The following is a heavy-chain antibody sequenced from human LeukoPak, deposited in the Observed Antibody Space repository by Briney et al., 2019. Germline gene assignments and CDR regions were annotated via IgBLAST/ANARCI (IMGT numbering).Heavy chain of an antibody. CDR3: AKDRPRDYSSRQGFSDNWFDP. V-gene: IGHV3-23*01. J-gene: IGHJ5*02. D-gene: IGHD3-22*01. CDR2: ISDSGDTA. Sequence: GGSLRLSCAASRFTFSSYAMTWVRQAPGKGLDWVSTISDSGDTAFYADSVRGRFTISRDNSKNTLYLQLNSLRVEDTAVYYCAKDRPRDYSSRQGFSDNWFDPWGPGTLVTVSS. CDR1: RFTFSSYA.